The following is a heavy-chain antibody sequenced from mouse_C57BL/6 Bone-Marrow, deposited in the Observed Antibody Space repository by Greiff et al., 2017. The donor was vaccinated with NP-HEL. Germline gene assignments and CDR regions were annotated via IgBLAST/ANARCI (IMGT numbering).Heavy chain of an antibody. J-gene: IGHJ4*01. CDR3: ARSPLWLRRNYYAMDY. Sequence: EVQLQESGPGLAKPSQTLSLTCSVTGYSITSDYWNWIRKFPGNKLEYMGYISYSGSTYYNPSLKSRISITRDTYKNQYYLQLNSVTTEDTATYYWARSPLWLRRNYYAMDYWGQGTSVTVSS. D-gene: IGHD2-2*01. CDR2: ISYSGST. CDR1: GYSITSDY. V-gene: IGHV3-8*01.